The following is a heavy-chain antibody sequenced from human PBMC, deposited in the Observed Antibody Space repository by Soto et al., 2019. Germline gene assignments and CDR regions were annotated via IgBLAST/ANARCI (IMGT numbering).Heavy chain of an antibody. CDR3: ARSLFVVVVAAYPAAGY. CDR1: GYTFTSYA. V-gene: IGHV1-3*01. J-gene: IGHJ4*02. Sequence: QVQLVQSGAEVKKPGASVKVSCKASGYTFTSYAMHWVRQAPGQRLEWMGWINAGNGNTKYSQKFQGRVTITRDTSASTAYMELSSLRSEDTAVYYCARSLFVVVVAAYPAAGYWGQGTLVTVSS. CDR2: INAGNGNT. D-gene: IGHD2-15*01.